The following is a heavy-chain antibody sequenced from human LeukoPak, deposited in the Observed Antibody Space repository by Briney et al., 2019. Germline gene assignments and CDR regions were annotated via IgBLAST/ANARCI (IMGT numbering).Heavy chain of an antibody. D-gene: IGHD4-11*01. CDR3: AKDAQRGFDYSNALES. Sequence: GGSLRLSCSTSGFNFSHYGIHWVRQAPGKGLEWVAVIWNDGNDKYYGDSVKCRFTIFRDNSKKTVYLQMNSLRVEHTAVYYCAKDAQRGFDYSNALESWGQGALVTVSS. J-gene: IGHJ4*02. V-gene: IGHV3-33*06. CDR2: IWNDGNDK. CDR1: GFNFSHYG.